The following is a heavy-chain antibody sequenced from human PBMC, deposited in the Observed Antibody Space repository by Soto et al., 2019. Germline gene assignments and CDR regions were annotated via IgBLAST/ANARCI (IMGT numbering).Heavy chain of an antibody. CDR1: GGSFSGYY. D-gene: IGHD2-21*02. V-gene: IGHV4-34*01. J-gene: IGHJ6*02. CDR2: INHSGTI. Sequence: LSLTCAVYGGSFSGYYWAWIRQPPGKGLEWIGEINHSGTINFNPSLKSRLTISLDTSKKHFSLKLSSVTDADTAAYYCARADRTLVTSYSLDVWGQGTTVTVSS. CDR3: ARADRTLVTSYSLDV.